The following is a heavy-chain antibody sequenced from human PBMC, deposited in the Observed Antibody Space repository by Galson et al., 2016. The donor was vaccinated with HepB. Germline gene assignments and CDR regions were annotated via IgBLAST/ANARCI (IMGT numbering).Heavy chain of an antibody. CDR3: AREAPGDYFDY. Sequence: ETLSLTCAVSGGSISTNNWWSWVRQPPGKGLEWIGQIYHTGITNCNPSLKSRVTMSVDKSKNQFSLKLTSVTAADTAVYYCAREAPGDYFDYWGQGTLVTVSS. CDR2: IYHTGIT. J-gene: IGHJ4*02. V-gene: IGHV4-4*02. CDR1: GGSISTNNW.